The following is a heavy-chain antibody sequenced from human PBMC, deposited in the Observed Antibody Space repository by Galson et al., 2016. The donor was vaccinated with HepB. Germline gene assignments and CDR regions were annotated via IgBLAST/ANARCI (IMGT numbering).Heavy chain of an antibody. V-gene: IGHV4-39*01. CDR1: GGSISGTSYY. Sequence: ETLSLTCTVSGGSISGTSYYWGWVRQPPGKGLEWIGSIYYSGSTYYAASLKSRVTISVDTSKKQFSLKLSSVTAADTAVYYCARHRQHGDHDSWGPGTLVTVSS. D-gene: IGHD4-17*01. CDR2: IYYSGST. CDR3: ARHRQHGDHDS. J-gene: IGHJ4*02.